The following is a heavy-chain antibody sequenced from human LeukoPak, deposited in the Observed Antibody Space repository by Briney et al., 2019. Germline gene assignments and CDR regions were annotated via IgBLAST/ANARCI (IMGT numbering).Heavy chain of an antibody. Sequence: SETLPLTCALYGGSFSSYSWSWTWIRQTPEKGLEWIGEIIEKGNANYNPSLKSRVTIDLDTSKNQFSLKLTSMTAADTAMYYCARGYYPPRWYFDPWGRGTLVTVSS. J-gene: IGHJ2*01. CDR3: ARGYYPPRWYFDP. D-gene: IGHD3-10*01. CDR1: GGSFSSYS. V-gene: IGHV4-34*01. CDR2: IIEKGNA.